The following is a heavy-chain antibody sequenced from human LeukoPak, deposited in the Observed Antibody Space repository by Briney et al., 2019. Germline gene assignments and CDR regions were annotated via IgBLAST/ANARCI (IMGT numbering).Heavy chain of an antibody. CDR2: IRGSGTTV. CDR1: GFTFSDYC. D-gene: IGHD7-27*01. J-gene: IGHJ4*02. CDR3: ARDSLSGDDLDY. Sequence: GGSLRLSCAASGFTFSDYCMSWIRQALGKGLEWVSYIRGSGTTVYYADSVKGRFTISRDNAKNSVYLQMNSLRAEDTAVYCCARDSLSGDDLDYWGQGTLVTVSS. V-gene: IGHV3-11*04.